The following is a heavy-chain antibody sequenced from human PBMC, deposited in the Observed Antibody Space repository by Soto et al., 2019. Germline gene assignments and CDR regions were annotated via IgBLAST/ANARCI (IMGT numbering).Heavy chain of an antibody. CDR2: INPNNGDT. CDR3: ARGPRRGDFDY. CDR1: GYTFTGYY. J-gene: IGHJ4*02. Sequence: QVQLVQSGAEVKKPGASVKVSCKASGYTFTGYYLHWMRQAPGQGLEWMAWINPNNGDTRYSQQFQGWVTLTRDTSIATAYMDLSRLKSDDTAVYYCARGPRRGDFDYWGQGTLVTVSS. D-gene: IGHD1-26*01. V-gene: IGHV1-2*04.